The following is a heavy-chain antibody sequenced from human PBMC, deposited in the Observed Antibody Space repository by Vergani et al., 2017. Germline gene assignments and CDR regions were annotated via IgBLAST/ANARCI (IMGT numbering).Heavy chain of an antibody. V-gene: IGHV3-23*01. D-gene: IGHD6-13*01. CDR2: ISNSGGNT. CDR1: GFTFSNYA. Sequence: EVQLLESGGGLVQPGGSLRLSCAASGFTFSNYAMNWVRQAPGKGLEWVSGISNSGGNTYYADSVKGRFTSSRYNSKNTLYLQMNSLRAEDTALYYCAKGATYSSNWYWGFDYWSEGRLVTVSS. CDR3: AKGATYSSNWYWGFDY. J-gene: IGHJ4*02.